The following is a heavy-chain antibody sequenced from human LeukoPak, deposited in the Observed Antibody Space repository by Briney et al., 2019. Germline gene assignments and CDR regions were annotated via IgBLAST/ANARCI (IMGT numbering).Heavy chain of an antibody. CDR3: ATHTYYYDSSGYSLDY. Sequence: ASVKVSCKVSGYTLTELSMHWVRQAPGKGLEGMGGFDPEDGETIYAQKFQGRVTMTEDTSTDTAYMELSSLRSEDTAVYYCATHTYYYDSSGYSLDYWGQGTLVTVSS. J-gene: IGHJ4*02. CDR1: GYTLTELS. CDR2: FDPEDGET. D-gene: IGHD3-22*01. V-gene: IGHV1-24*01.